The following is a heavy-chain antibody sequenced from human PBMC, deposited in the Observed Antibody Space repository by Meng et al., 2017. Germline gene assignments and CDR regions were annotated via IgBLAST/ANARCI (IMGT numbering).Heavy chain of an antibody. V-gene: IGHV4-34*01. CDR3: ARSPGRYFDWPPNWFDH. CDR1: GGSFSGYY. CDR2: INHSGST. J-gene: IGHJ5*02. Sequence: GSLRLSCAVYGGSFSGYYWSWIRQPPGKGLEWIGEINHSGSTNYNPSLKSRVTISVDTSKNQFSLKLSSVTAADTAVYYCARSPGRYFDWPPNWFDHWGQGTLVTVSS. D-gene: IGHD3-9*01.